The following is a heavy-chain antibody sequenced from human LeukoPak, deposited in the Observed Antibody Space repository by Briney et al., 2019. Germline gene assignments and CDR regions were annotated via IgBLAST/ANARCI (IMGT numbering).Heavy chain of an antibody. Sequence: SETLSLTCTVSGGSISSYYWSWIRQPPGKGLEWIGYIYCSGSTNYNPSLKSRVTISVDTSKNQFSLKLSSVTAADTAVYYCARALLYYDSSGYGYWGQGTLVTVSS. V-gene: IGHV4-59*01. CDR2: IYCSGST. D-gene: IGHD3-22*01. CDR3: ARALLYYDSSGYGY. J-gene: IGHJ4*02. CDR1: GGSISSYY.